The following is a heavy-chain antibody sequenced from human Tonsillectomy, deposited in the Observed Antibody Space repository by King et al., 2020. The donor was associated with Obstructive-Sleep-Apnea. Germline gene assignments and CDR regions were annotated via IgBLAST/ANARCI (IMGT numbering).Heavy chain of an antibody. CDR2: IYFSGST. Sequence: QLQESGPGLVKPSETLSLTCTVSGGSISSSSYYWGWIRQPPGKGLEWIGSIYFSGSTYYNPSLKSRVTISVDTSKNQFSLRLSSVTAADTAVYYCARPEPIRHVGDAFDIWGQGTMVTVSS. V-gene: IGHV4-39*07. J-gene: IGHJ3*02. CDR3: ARPEPIRHVGDAFDI. D-gene: IGHD1-14*01. CDR1: GGSISSSSYY.